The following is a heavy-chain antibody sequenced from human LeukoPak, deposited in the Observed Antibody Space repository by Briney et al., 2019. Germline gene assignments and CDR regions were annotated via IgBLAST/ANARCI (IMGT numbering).Heavy chain of an antibody. J-gene: IGHJ3*02. CDR2: IYYSGST. V-gene: IGHV4-61*01. D-gene: IGHD5-18*01. CDR1: GGSASSGNYY. Sequence: PPETLSLTCTVSGGSASSGNYYGSWIRQHPGKGLEWIGYIYYSGSTNYNPSLRSRVTISVDTSKNQFSLKLSSVTAADTAVYYCGRDNYSWDAFDIWGQGTMVTVSS. CDR3: GRDNYSWDAFDI.